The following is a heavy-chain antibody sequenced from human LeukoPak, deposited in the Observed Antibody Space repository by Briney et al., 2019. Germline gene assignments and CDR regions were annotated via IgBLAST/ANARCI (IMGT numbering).Heavy chain of an antibody. CDR3: ARDWGKGDY. V-gene: IGHV3-33*01. J-gene: IGHJ4*02. D-gene: IGHD3-16*01. Sequence: GGSLRLSCAASGFTFSSYGMHWVRQAPGKGLEWVSLICYDGSNKYYADSVKGRFTISRDNSKNTLYLQMNSLRAEDTAVYYCARDWGKGDYWGQGTLVTVSS. CDR1: GFTFSSYG. CDR2: ICYDGSNK.